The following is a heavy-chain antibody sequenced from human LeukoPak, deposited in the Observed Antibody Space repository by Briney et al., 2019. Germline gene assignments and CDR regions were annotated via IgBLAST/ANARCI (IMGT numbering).Heavy chain of an antibody. J-gene: IGHJ6*03. CDR1: GGSISSYY. CDR2: TYYSGST. D-gene: IGHD3-22*01. V-gene: IGHV4-59*01. Sequence: SETLSLTCTVSGGSISSYYWSWIRQPPGKGLEWIGYTYYSGSTKYNPSLKSRVTISVDTSKNQFSLKLSSVTAADTAVYYCARTLSSGYPDYFYYMDVWGKGTTVTVSS. CDR3: ARTLSSGYPDYFYYMDV.